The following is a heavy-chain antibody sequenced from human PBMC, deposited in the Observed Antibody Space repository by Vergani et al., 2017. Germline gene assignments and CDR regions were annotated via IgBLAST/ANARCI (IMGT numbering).Heavy chain of an antibody. CDR1: GGSISSYY. D-gene: IGHD2-21*02. J-gene: IGHJ3*02. V-gene: IGHV4-59*01. CDR2: IYYSGST. Sequence: QVQLQESGPGLVKPSETLSLTCTVSGGSISSYYWSWIRQPPGKGLEWIGYIYYSGSTNYNLSLKSRVTISVDTCKNQFSLKRSSVTAADTAVYYCARNPYCGGDCYSDAFDIWGQGTMVTVSS. CDR3: ARNPYCGGDCYSDAFDI.